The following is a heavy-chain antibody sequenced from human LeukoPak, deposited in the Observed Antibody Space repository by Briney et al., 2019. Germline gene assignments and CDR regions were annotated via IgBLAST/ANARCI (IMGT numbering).Heavy chain of an antibody. V-gene: IGHV3-30*02. CDR2: IQSDGSKT. D-gene: IGHD2-15*01. CDR1: GFSFSNYG. Sequence: GGSLRLSCAAPGFSFSNYGMHWVRQAPGKGLEWVALIQSDGSKTYSADSVKGRFTISRDNPRNTLYLQMDRLRPEDTAVYYXXXRYXKSATCRSDMDAWGQGTTVTVS. J-gene: IGHJ6*02. CDR3: XXRYXKSATCRSDMDA.